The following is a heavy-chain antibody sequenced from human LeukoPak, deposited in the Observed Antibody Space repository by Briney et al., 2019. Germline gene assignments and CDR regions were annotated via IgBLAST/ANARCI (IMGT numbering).Heavy chain of an antibody. V-gene: IGHV3-66*01. J-gene: IGHJ4*02. CDR1: GFTVSSNY. D-gene: IGHD2-2*01. CDR3: ARGLNVVVPAAMNYFVY. Sequence: GGSLRLSCAASGFTVSSNYMSWVRQAPGKGLEWVSVIYSGGSTYYADSVKGRFTIPRDNSKNTLYLQMNSLRAEDTAVYYCARGLNVVVPAAMNYFVYWGQGTLVTVSS. CDR2: IYSGGST.